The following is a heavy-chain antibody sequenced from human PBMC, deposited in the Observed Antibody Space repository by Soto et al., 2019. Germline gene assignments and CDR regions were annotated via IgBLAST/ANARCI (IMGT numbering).Heavy chain of an antibody. CDR3: AKEGALWGWSGEIYNWFDP. Sequence: GGSLRLSCAASGFTFSSYAMSWVRQAPGKGLEWVSAISGSGGSTYYADSVKGRFTISRDNSKNTLYLQMNSLRAEDTAVYYCAKEGALWGWSGEIYNWFDPWGQGTLVTVSS. CDR2: ISGSGGST. V-gene: IGHV3-23*01. D-gene: IGHD3-3*01. CDR1: GFTFSSYA. J-gene: IGHJ5*02.